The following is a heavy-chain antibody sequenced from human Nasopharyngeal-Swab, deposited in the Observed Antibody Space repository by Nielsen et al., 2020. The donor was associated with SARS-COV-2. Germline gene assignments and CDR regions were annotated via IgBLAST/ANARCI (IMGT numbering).Heavy chain of an antibody. CDR2: ISGSGGST. CDR1: GFTFSSYA. Sequence: GESRKISCAASGFTFSSYAMSWVRQAPGKGLEWVSAISGSGGSTYYADSVKGRFTISRDNSKNTLYLQMNSLRAEDTAVYYCAKDTSLKIRYSSSSHFDYWGQGTLVTVSS. CDR3: AKDTSLKIRYSSSSHFDY. D-gene: IGHD6-6*01. J-gene: IGHJ4*02. V-gene: IGHV3-23*01.